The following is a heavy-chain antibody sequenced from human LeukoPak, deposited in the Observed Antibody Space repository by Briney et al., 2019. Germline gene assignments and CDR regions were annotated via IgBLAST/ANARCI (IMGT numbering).Heavy chain of an antibody. Sequence: GGSLRLSCAASGFTFNIYWMSWVRQAPGKGLEWVANINQDGSEKYYVDSVKGRFTISRDNAKNSLYLQMNSLRAEDTAVYYCASRRRSGSFDYWGQGTLVTVSS. J-gene: IGHJ4*02. V-gene: IGHV3-7*05. CDR3: ASRRRSGSFDY. CDR1: GFTFNIYW. D-gene: IGHD3-22*01. CDR2: INQDGSEK.